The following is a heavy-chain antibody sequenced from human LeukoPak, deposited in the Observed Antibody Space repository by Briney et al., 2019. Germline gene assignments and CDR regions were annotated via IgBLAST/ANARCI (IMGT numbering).Heavy chain of an antibody. CDR2: IYPGDSDT. CDR1: GYSFTSYW. V-gene: IGHV5-51*01. D-gene: IGHD1-26*01. Sequence: GESLKISCKGSGYSFTSYWIGWVRQMPGKGMEWMGIIYPGDSDTRYSPSFQGQVTISADKSISTAYLQWSSLKASDTAMYYCARYMWWELLFFAFDIWGQGTMVTVSS. J-gene: IGHJ3*02. CDR3: ARYMWWELLFFAFDI.